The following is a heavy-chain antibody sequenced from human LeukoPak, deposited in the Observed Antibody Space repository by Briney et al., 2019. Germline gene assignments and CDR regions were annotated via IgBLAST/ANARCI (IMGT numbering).Heavy chain of an antibody. CDR3: ARKPSSSWYRFDY. V-gene: IGHV3-48*04. CDR2: ISSSGSTI. CDR1: GFTFASYG. J-gene: IGHJ4*02. Sequence: GGSLRLSCAASGFTFASYGMSWVRQAPGKGLEWVSYISSSGSTIYYADSVKGRFTISRDNAKNSLYLQMNSLRAEDTAVYYCARKPSSSWYRFDYWGQGTLVTVSS. D-gene: IGHD6-13*01.